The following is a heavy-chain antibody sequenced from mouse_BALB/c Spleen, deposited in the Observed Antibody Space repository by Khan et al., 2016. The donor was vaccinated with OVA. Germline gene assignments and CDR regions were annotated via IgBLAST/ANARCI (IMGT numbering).Heavy chain of an antibody. D-gene: IGHD2-10*02. CDR1: GYTFTSYY. CDR2: INPSNGGT. CDR3: TRLRYGNSFAY. J-gene: IGHJ3*01. V-gene: IGHV1S81*02. Sequence: QVQLQQPGAELVKPGASVKLFCKASGYTFTSYYIYWVKQRPGQGLEWIGGINPSNGGTNFNEKFKSKATLTVDKSSSTAYMQLSSLTSEDSAVYYCTRLRYGNSFAYWGQGTLVTVSA.